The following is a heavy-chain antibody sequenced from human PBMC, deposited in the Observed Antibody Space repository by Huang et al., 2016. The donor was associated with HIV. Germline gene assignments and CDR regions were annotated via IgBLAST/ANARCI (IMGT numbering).Heavy chain of an antibody. CDR1: GGSIRSDNYY. CDR3: ARLPGSITMIRGVITDPY. Sequence: QLQLQESGPGLVKPSETLSLTCTVSGGSIRSDNYYWGWIRQPPGKGLEWIGSIYYSGSTYDHPSLRRRVTITVDTSKNHFSLRMRSVTAADTAVYYCARLPGSITMIRGVITDPYWGQGTLVTVSS. CDR2: IYYSGST. J-gene: IGHJ4*02. D-gene: IGHD3-10*01. V-gene: IGHV4-39*02.